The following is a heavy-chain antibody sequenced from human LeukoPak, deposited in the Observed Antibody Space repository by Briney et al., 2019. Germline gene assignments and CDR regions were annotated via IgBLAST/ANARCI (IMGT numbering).Heavy chain of an antibody. CDR2: MNPNSGNT. D-gene: IGHD3-9*01. Sequence: ASVKVSCKASGYTFTSYDINWVRQATGQGLEWMGWMNPNSGNTGYAQKFQGRVTMTRNTSISTAYMELSSLRSEDTAVYYCARAGPDYDILTGYYYYFDYWGQGTLVTVSS. V-gene: IGHV1-8*01. CDR1: GYTFTSYD. CDR3: ARAGPDYDILTGYYYYFDY. J-gene: IGHJ4*02.